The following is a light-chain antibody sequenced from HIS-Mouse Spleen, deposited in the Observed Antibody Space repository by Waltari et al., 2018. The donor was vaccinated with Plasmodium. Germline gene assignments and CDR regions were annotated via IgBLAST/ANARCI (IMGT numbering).Light chain of an antibody. Sequence: QSALTQPRSVSGSPGQSVTIHCTGTSSDVGGYNYVSWYQQHTGKAPKLMIYDVSKRPSGVPDRFSGSKSGNTASRTISGLQAEDEADYYCCSYAGSYTYVFGTGTKVTVL. CDR1: SSDVGGYNY. J-gene: IGLJ1*01. CDR3: CSYAGSYTYV. V-gene: IGLV2-11*01. CDR2: DVS.